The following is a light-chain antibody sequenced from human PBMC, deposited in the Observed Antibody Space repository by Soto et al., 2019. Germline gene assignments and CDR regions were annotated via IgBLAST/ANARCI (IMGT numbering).Light chain of an antibody. CDR1: QSISSW. CDR2: DDS. J-gene: IGKJ1*01. CDR3: QQYNSYRT. V-gene: IGKV1-5*01. Sequence: DIQMTQSPSTLSASVGDRVTITCRASQSISSWLAWYQQKPGKSPKLLIYDDSSLESGVPSRFSGSGSGTEFTLTISSLQPDDFATYYCQQYNSYRTFGQGTQVEIK.